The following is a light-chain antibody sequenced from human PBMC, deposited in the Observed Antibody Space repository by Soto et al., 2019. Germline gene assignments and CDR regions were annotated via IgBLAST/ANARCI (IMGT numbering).Light chain of an antibody. CDR3: QQYYSSPT. CDR2: WAS. Sequence: DIVMTQSPDSLAVSLGERDTINCKSSQSLLYSSNNKNYLAWYQQRPGQPPKLLIYWASTRESGVPDRFSGSGSGTDFTLTISSLQAEDVAVYYCQQYYSSPTFGQGTKVEI. CDR1: QSLLYSSNNKNY. V-gene: IGKV4-1*01. J-gene: IGKJ1*01.